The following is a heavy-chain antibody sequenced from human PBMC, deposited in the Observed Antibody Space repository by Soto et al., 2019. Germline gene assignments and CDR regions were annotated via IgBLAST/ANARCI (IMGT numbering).Heavy chain of an antibody. D-gene: IGHD6-13*01. CDR2: IIPIFGTA. CDR3: ASRFEGDSSSWSWFDP. Sequence: QVQLVQSGAEVKKPGSSVKVSCKASGGSFSNYAITWVRQAPGQGLEWMGGIIPIFGTANYAQKFQGKVTITADESTSTAYMELSSLRSEDTAVYYCASRFEGDSSSWSWFDPWGQGTLVIVSS. J-gene: IGHJ5*02. V-gene: IGHV1-69*01. CDR1: GGSFSNYA.